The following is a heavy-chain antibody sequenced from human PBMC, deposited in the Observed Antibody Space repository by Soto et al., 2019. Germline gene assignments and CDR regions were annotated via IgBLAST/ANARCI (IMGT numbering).Heavy chain of an antibody. J-gene: IGHJ3*02. CDR2: ISSSSSYI. D-gene: IGHD6-13*01. V-gene: IGHV3-21*01. CDR1: GFTFSSYS. Sequence: LRLSCAASGFTFSSYSMNWVRQAPGKGLEWVSSISSSSSYIYYADSVKGRFTISRDNAKNSLYLQMNSLRAEDTAVYYCARARTAGPNDAFDIWGQGTMVTVSS. CDR3: ARARTAGPNDAFDI.